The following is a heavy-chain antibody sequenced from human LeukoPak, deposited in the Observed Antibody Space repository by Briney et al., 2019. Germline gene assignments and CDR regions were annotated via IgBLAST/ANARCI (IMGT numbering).Heavy chain of an antibody. Sequence: GESLKISCKGSGYSFTSYWIGWVRQMPGKGLEWMGIIYPGDSDTRYSPSFQGQVTISADKSISTAYLQWSSLKASDTAMYYCARHLRPDIVVVPAAMGGAFDIWGQGTMVTVSS. CDR3: ARHLRPDIVVVPAAMGGAFDI. CDR1: GYSFTSYW. D-gene: IGHD2-2*01. J-gene: IGHJ3*02. V-gene: IGHV5-51*01. CDR2: IYPGDSDT.